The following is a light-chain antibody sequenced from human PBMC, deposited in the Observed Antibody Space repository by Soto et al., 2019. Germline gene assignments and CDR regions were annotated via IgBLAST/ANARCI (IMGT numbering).Light chain of an antibody. V-gene: IGKV3-20*01. CDR3: QQYGTSPFT. CDR2: VAS. CDR1: QSVTSTY. J-gene: IGKJ3*01. Sequence: EIVLTQSPGTLSLSPGERATLSCRASQSVTSTYLAWYQQKPGQAPRLLIYVASTRATGIPDRFSGSESGTSFTLTISRLEPEDFAVYSCQQYGTSPFTFGPGTNVDIK.